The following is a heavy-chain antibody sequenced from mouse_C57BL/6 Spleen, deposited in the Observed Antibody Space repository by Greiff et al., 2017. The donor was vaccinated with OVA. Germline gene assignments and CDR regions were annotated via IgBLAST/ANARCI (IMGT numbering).Heavy chain of an antibody. V-gene: IGHV1-54*01. CDR1: GYAFTNYL. CDR2: INPGSGGT. CDR3: ARYRRSYAMDY. J-gene: IGHJ4*01. Sequence: QVQLQQSGAELVRPGTSVKVSCKASGYAFTNYLIEWVKQRPGQGLEWIGVINPGSGGTNYNEKFKGKATLTADKSSSTAYMQLSSLTSEDSAVDCCARYRRSYAMDYWGQGTSVTVSS.